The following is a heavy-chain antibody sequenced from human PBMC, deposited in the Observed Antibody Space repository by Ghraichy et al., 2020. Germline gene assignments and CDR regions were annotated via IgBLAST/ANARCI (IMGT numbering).Heavy chain of an antibody. CDR2: IGSKANSYAT. CDR1: GFTFSGSA. V-gene: IGHV3-73*01. J-gene: IGHJ4*02. CDR3: TRRYCSGGSCYSDY. Sequence: GGSLRLSCAASGFTFSGSAMHWVRQASGKGLEWVGRIGSKANSYATAYAASVKGRFTISRDDSKNTAYLQMNSLKIEDTAVYYCTRRYCSGGSCYSDYWGQGTLVTVSS. D-gene: IGHD2-15*01.